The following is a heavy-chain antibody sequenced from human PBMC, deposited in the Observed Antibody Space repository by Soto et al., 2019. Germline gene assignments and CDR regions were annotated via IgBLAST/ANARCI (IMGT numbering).Heavy chain of an antibody. D-gene: IGHD2-15*01. Sequence: SETLSLTCTVSGGSISSYYWSWIRQPPGKGLEWIGYIYYSGSTNYNPSLKSRVTISVDTSKNQFSLKLSSVTAADTAVYYCARKFRGLRPKDIVVVVAATGAFDIWGQGTMVTVSS. V-gene: IGHV4-59*01. CDR2: IYYSGST. CDR1: GGSISSYY. CDR3: ARKFRGLRPKDIVVVVAATGAFDI. J-gene: IGHJ3*02.